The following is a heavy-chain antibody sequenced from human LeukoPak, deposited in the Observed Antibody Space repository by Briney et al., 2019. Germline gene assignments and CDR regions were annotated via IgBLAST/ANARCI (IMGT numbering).Heavy chain of an antibody. Sequence: PGESLRLSCVASGFIFSTYAMSWVRQALGKGLEWVSAIGGSGGSTPYADSVKGRFTISGDNSKNTLYLQMNSLRAEDTAVYYCAKEKYDSSGSDAFDIWGQGTMVTVSS. CDR3: AKEKYDSSGSDAFDI. CDR1: GFIFSTYA. CDR2: IGGSGGST. V-gene: IGHV3-23*01. D-gene: IGHD3-22*01. J-gene: IGHJ3*02.